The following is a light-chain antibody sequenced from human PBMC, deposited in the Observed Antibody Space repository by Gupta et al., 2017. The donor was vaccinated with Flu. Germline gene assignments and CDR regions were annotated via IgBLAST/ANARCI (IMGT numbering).Light chain of an antibody. CDR2: GAY. CDR3: QQYVTSPPGVT. CDR1: QRGT. V-gene: IGKV3-20*01. J-gene: IGKJ3*01. Sequence: GEAATLSCRASQRGTIAWYQQKPGQAPRLLIYGAYHRAAGIPDRFSGSGSGTDFILTISRLEPEDFAVYYCQQYVTSPPGVTFGPGTKVEVK.